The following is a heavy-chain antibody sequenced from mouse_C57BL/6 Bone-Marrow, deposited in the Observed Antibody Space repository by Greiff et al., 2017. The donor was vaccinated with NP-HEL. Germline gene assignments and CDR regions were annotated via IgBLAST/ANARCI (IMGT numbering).Heavy chain of an antibody. J-gene: IGHJ3*01. CDR2: ISYDGSN. Sequence: EVQLQESGPGLVKPSQSLSLTCSVTGYSITSGYYWNWIRQFPGNKLEWMGYISYDGSNNYNPSLKNRIPITRDTSKNQFFLKLNSVTTEDTATYYCAREGWLRGAYWGQGTLVTVSA. CDR3: AREGWLRGAY. V-gene: IGHV3-6*01. D-gene: IGHD2-2*01. CDR1: GYSITSGYY.